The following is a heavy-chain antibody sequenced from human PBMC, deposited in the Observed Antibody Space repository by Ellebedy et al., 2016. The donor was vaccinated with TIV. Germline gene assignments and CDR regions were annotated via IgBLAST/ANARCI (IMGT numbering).Heavy chain of an antibody. CDR3: ARSYSTSRRYYYGMDV. D-gene: IGHD6-13*01. J-gene: IGHJ6*02. CDR2: ISYDGSNK. CDR1: GFTFSSYV. Sequence: PGGSLRLSCAASGFTFSSYVMHWVRQAPGKGLEWVAVISYDGSNKYYADSVKGRFTISRDNSKNTLYLQMNSLRAEDTAVYYCARSYSTSRRYYYGMDVWGQGTTVTVSS. V-gene: IGHV3-30-3*01.